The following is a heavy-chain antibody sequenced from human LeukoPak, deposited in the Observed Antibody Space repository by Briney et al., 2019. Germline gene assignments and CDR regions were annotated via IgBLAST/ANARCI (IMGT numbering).Heavy chain of an antibody. CDR1: GFTFDDYA. V-gene: IGHV3-9*01. J-gene: IGHJ6*02. Sequence: GGSLRLSCAASGFTFDDYAMHWVRQAPGKGLEWVSGISWNSGSIGYEDSVKGRFTISRENAKNSLYLQMNSLRAEDTALYYCAKDIYGDHYYYYGMDVWGQGTTVTVSS. CDR2: ISWNSGSI. D-gene: IGHD4-17*01. CDR3: AKDIYGDHYYYYGMDV.